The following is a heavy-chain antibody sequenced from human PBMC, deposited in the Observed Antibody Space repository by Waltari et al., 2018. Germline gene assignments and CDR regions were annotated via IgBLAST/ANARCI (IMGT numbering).Heavy chain of an antibody. D-gene: IGHD4-17*01. CDR1: GGTFSSYA. Sequence: QVQLVQSGAEVKKPGSSVKVSCKASGGTFSSYAISWVRQAPGQGLEWMGGIIPILGIANYAHKFQGRGTITADKSTSTAYMELSSLRSEDTAVYYCARDTPRLAYYFDYWGQGTLVTVSS. CDR3: ARDTPRLAYYFDY. J-gene: IGHJ4*02. V-gene: IGHV1-69*10. CDR2: IIPILGIA.